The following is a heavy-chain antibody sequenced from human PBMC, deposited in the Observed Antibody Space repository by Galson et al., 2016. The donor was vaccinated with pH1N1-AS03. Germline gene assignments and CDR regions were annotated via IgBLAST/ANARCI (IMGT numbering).Heavy chain of an antibody. D-gene: IGHD3-22*01. Sequence: SLRLSCAASGFTFSTYTMNWVRQAPGKGLEWVAYISSSSRFIYYADAVQGRFTISKDSPKNSVYLHMNGLTADDTAVYYCARDGGYSSGWIDFWGQGTLVSVSS. CDR3: ARDGGYSSGWIDF. J-gene: IGHJ4*02. CDR2: ISSSSRFI. V-gene: IGHV3-21*01. CDR1: GFTFSTYT.